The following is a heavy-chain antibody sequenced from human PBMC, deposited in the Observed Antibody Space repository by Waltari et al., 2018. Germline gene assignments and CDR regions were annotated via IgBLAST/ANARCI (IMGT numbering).Heavy chain of an antibody. D-gene: IGHD2-21*01. CDR3: ARDRHFSDGGAYYESGL. J-gene: IGHJ2*01. CDR1: GGTFGSYA. CDR2: IKPVLGTT. Sequence: VQLVQSGTEVKKPGSSVKVSCTASGGTFGSYAVSWVRQAPGQGLEWVGGIKPVLGTTSSAQKFQDRVTLIADDSSSTVYMELSSLKSDDTAVYYCARDRHFSDGGAYYESGLWGRGTLVTVSS. V-gene: IGHV1-69*13.